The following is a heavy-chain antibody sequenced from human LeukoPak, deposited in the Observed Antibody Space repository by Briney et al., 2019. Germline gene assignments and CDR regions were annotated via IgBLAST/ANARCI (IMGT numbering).Heavy chain of an antibody. V-gene: IGHV3-21*01. CDR1: GFTFSTYS. J-gene: IGHJ5*02. CDR3: ARGQSYGWFDP. Sequence: PGGSLRLSCAASGFTFSTYSMNWVRQAPGKGLEWVSSISGSSSYIYYADSVKGRFTISRDSAQNSLYLQMNSLRAEDTAVYYCARGQSYGWFDPRGQGTLVTVSS. CDR2: ISGSSSYI. D-gene: IGHD5-18*01.